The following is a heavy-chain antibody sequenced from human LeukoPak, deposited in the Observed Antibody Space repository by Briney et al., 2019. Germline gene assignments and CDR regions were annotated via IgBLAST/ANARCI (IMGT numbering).Heavy chain of an antibody. CDR1: GFTFGVYA. CDR2: IRSKAYGWTT. V-gene: IGHV3-49*04. CDR3: SYGSGSSYNVYYYAMDV. D-gene: IGHD3-10*01. J-gene: IGHJ6*04. Sequence: GGCLRLSCTASGFTFGVYAMSWVRQAQGKGLEWVGFIRSKAYGWTTEYAASVKGRFTISRDDSKSIAYLQMYSLKTEDTAVYYCSYGSGSSYNVYYYAMDVWGKGTTVTVSS.